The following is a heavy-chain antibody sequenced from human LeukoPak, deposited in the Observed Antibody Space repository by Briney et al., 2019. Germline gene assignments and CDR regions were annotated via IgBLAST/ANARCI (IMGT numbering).Heavy chain of an antibody. Sequence: SETLSLTCTVSGGSISSGGYYWSWIRQHPGKGLEWIGYIYYSGSTYYNPSLKSRVTISVDTSKNQFSLKLSSVTAADTAVYYCAIQALGYCSGGSCQNWFDPWGLGTLGTVSS. CDR2: IYYSGST. CDR1: GGSISSGGYY. CDR3: AIQALGYCSGGSCQNWFDP. D-gene: IGHD2-15*01. J-gene: IGHJ5*02. V-gene: IGHV4-31*03.